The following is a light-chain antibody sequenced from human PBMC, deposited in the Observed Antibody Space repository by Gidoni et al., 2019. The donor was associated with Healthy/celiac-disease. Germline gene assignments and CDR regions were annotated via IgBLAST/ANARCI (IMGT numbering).Light chain of an antibody. CDR2: GAS. CDR3: QQYGSSRT. J-gene: IGKJ2*01. V-gene: IGKV3-20*01. Sequence: DIVFTHSPGTLSLSPGERATLSCRASQSVSSSYLAWYQQKPGQATRLIIYGASSRATGIPDRFSGSESGTDFTLTISRLEPEDFAVYYCQQYGSSRTFGQGTKLEIK. CDR1: QSVSSSY.